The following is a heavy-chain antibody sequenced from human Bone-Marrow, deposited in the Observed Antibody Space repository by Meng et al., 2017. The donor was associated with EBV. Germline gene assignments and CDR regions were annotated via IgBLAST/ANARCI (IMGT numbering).Heavy chain of an antibody. CDR1: GGTFSSDA. J-gene: IGHJ4*02. CDR3: ASESGRGYTPDY. Sequence: QWQLGQSGAGVKKPGSSVKVSCKTSGGTFSSDAISWVRQAPGQGLEWMGGLIPMLGAPNYAQKFQDRVTIIADKSTSIHYMELSSLRSDDTAVYYCASESGRGYTPDYWGRGTLVTVSS. D-gene: IGHD3-10*01. V-gene: IGHV1-69*06. CDR2: LIPMLGAP.